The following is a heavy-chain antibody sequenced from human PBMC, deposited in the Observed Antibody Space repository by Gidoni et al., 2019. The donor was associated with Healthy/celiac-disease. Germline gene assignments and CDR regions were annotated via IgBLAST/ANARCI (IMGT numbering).Heavy chain of an antibody. V-gene: IGHV3-23*01. CDR3: AKGPRYCSGGSCYSSGDY. Sequence: EVQLLESGGGLVQPGGSLRLSCAASGFTFSSYAMSWVRQAPGKGLEWVSAISGSGGSTYYEDSVKVRFTISRDNSKNTLYLQMNSLRAEDTAVYYCAKGPRYCSGGSCYSSGDYWGQGTLVTVSS. J-gene: IGHJ4*02. CDR1: GFTFSSYA. D-gene: IGHD2-15*01. CDR2: ISGSGGST.